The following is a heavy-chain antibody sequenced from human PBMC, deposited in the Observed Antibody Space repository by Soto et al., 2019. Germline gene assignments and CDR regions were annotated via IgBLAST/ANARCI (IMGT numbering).Heavy chain of an antibody. D-gene: IGHD6-13*01. CDR2: ISYDGSNK. J-gene: IGHJ4*02. Sequence: QVQLVESGGGVVQPGRSLRLSCAASGFTFSSYAMHWVRQAPGKGLEWVAVISYDGSNKYYADSVKGRFTISRDNSKNTLYRQMNSLRAEDTAVYYCARGRYSSSGRGLYYFDYWGQGTLVTVSS. CDR1: GFTFSSYA. V-gene: IGHV3-30-3*01. CDR3: ARGRYSSSGRGLYYFDY.